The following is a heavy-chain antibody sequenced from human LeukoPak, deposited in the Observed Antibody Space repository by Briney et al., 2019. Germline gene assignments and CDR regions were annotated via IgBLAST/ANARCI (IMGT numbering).Heavy chain of an antibody. J-gene: IGHJ5*02. CDR1: GYTFTSYG. V-gene: IGHV1-18*01. D-gene: IGHD6-13*01. CDR3: ARLGIAAAEGDWFDP. CDR2: ISAYNGNT. Sequence: ASVKVSCKASGYTFTSYGISWVRQAPGQGLEWMGRISAYNGNTNYAQKLQGRVTMTTDTSTSTAYMELRSLRSDDTAVYYCARLGIAAAEGDWFDPWGQGTLVTVSS.